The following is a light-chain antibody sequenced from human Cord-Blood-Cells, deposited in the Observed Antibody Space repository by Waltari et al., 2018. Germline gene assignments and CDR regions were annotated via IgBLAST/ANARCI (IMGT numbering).Light chain of an antibody. CDR3: QQYNSYSGT. V-gene: IGKV1-5*01. J-gene: IGKJ1*01. CDR2: DAS. Sequence: DIQMTQSPSTLSASVGDRVTITCRASQSISSWLAWYQQKPGKAPKLLIYDASSLESGVPSRFSGSGSGTECSLTISRLQPDDFATYYCQQYNSYSGTFGQGTKVESK. CDR1: QSISSW.